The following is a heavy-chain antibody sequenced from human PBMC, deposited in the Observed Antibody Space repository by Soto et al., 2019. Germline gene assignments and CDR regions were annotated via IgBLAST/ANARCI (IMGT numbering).Heavy chain of an antibody. J-gene: IGHJ4*02. D-gene: IGHD5-18*01. Sequence: QVQLVKSGAEVTKPGASVKVSCQASGYTFTSYGFSWVRQAPGQGLEWMGWISTYNGNTNYAQKFKGRVTMTTDTSTSTAYMDLMSLRSDDTAVYYCAREATSFGSSGYWGQGTLGTVSS. CDR2: ISTYNGNT. CDR3: AREATSFGSSGY. CDR1: GYTFTSYG. V-gene: IGHV1-18*01.